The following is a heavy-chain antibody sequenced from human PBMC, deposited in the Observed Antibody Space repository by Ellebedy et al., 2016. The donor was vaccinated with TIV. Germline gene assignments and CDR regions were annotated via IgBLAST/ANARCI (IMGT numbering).Heavy chain of an antibody. Sequence: MPSETLSLTCTVSGGSINDYYWTWIRQAPEKGLEYIGYIYYSGSTNYNPSLRSRVTISVDTSRNQFSLNLTSVTAADTAVYFCARAKAAAGMNYYYDMDVWGQGTTVIVST. CDR1: GGSINDYY. CDR2: IYYSGST. J-gene: IGHJ6*01. CDR3: ARAKAAAGMNYYYDMDV. V-gene: IGHV4-59*01. D-gene: IGHD6-13*01.